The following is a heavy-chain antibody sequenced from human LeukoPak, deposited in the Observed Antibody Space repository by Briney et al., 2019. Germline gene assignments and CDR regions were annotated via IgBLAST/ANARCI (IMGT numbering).Heavy chain of an antibody. CDR1: GFTFSNAW. Sequence: PGGSLRLSCAASGFTFSNAWMSWVRQAPGKGLEWVSYISSSGSTIYYADSVKGRFTISRDNAKNSLYLQMNSLRAEDTAVYYCASTLRWLLPYYFDYWGQGTLVTVSS. V-gene: IGHV3-11*04. CDR3: ASTLRWLLPYYFDY. D-gene: IGHD1-26*01. J-gene: IGHJ4*02. CDR2: ISSSGSTI.